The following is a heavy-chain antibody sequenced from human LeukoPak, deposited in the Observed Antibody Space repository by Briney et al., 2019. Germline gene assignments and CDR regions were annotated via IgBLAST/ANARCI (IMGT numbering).Heavy chain of an antibody. J-gene: IGHJ4*02. CDR2: IKQDGSEK. CDR1: GFTFSSYW. CDR3: ARDGPHSGTYYYDY. D-gene: IGHD1-26*01. V-gene: IGHV3-7*01. Sequence: GGSLRLSCVVSGFTFSSYWMSWVRQAPGKGLEWVANIKQDGSEKHYVDSVKGRFTISRDNAKNSLFLQMNSLRAEDTAVYFCARDGPHSGTYYYDYWGQGTLVTVSS.